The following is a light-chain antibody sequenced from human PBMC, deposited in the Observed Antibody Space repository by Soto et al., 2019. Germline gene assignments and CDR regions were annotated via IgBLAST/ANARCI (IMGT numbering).Light chain of an antibody. Sequence: DIQLTQSPSFLSASVGDRVTITCRASQGISSYLAWYQQKPGKAPKLLIYAASTLQSGDPSRFSGSGSGTEVTLTISSLQPEDFANYYCQQLNSYPLTFDQGTRLEIK. J-gene: IGKJ5*01. V-gene: IGKV1-9*01. CDR2: AAS. CDR3: QQLNSYPLT. CDR1: QGISSY.